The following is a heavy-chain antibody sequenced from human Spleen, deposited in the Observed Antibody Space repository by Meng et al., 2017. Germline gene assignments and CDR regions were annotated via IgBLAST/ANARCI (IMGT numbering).Heavy chain of an antibody. J-gene: IGHJ4*02. CDR2: ISYDESTK. Sequence: GGSLRLSCAASGFTFSSYAMHWVRQAPGKGLEWVAVISYDESTKYYADSVKGRFTISRDDSKNTLYLQMNSLRGGDTAVYYCARDHRSYDSSGYHEYWGQGTLVTVSS. CDR1: GFTFSSYA. V-gene: IGHV3-30*04. CDR3: ARDHRSYDSSGYHEY. D-gene: IGHD3-22*01.